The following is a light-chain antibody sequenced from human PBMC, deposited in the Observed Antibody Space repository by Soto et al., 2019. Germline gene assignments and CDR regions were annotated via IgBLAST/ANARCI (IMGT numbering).Light chain of an antibody. Sequence: QSVLTQPACLSLSPGQSITISCTGTSSDVGAYTSVSWYQHHPGKAPKVMIYEVNKRPSGISNRFSGSKSVNTASLTISGLQPEDEAHYYCSSYTSDNRDYVFGTGTKVTVL. J-gene: IGLJ1*01. CDR3: SSYTSDNRDYV. V-gene: IGLV2-14*01. CDR2: EVN. CDR1: SSDVGAYTS.